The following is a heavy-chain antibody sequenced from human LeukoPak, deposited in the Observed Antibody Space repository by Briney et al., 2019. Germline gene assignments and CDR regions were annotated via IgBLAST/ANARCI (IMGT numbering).Heavy chain of an antibody. V-gene: IGHV3-11*03. Sequence: PGGSLRLSCAASGFTFSDYYMSWIRQAPGKGLELVSYISSTSSYTNYADSVKGRFTISRDNAKNSLHLQMNSLRAEDTAVYYCARSYGWLPGGMWGQGTLVTVSS. J-gene: IGHJ4*02. CDR3: ARSYGWLPGGM. D-gene: IGHD5-12*01. CDR1: GFTFSDYY. CDR2: ISSTSSYT.